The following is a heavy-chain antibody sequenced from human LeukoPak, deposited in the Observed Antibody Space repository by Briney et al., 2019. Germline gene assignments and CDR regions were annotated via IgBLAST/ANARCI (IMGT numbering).Heavy chain of an antibody. CDR2: INHSGST. D-gene: IGHD3-22*01. Sequence: SETLSLTCAVYGGSFSGYYWSWIRQPPGKGLEWIGEINHSGSTNYNPSLKSRVTIPVDTSKNQFSLKLSSVTAADTAVYYCARGLYYDSSGYQPVFDYWGQGTMVTVSS. V-gene: IGHV4-34*01. CDR1: GGSFSGYY. CDR3: ARGLYYDSSGYQPVFDY. J-gene: IGHJ4*02.